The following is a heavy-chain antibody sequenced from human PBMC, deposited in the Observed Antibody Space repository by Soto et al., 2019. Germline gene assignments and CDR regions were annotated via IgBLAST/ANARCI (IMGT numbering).Heavy chain of an antibody. V-gene: IGHV1-8*01. J-gene: IGHJ3*02. CDR3: ARSHTFYDRGAFDI. D-gene: IGHD3-22*01. CDR2: MNPNSGNT. CDR1: GYTFTSYD. Sequence: APVKVSCKASGYTFTSYDINWVRQATGQGLEWMGWMNPNSGNTGYAQKFQGRVTMTRNTSISTAYMELSSLRSEDTAVYYCARSHTFYDRGAFDIWGQGTMVTVSS.